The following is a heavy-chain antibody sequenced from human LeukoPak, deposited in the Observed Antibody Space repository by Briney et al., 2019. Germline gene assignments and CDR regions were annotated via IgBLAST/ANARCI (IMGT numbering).Heavy chain of an antibody. D-gene: IGHD6-13*01. CDR1: GFTFSSYW. CDR3: ARDPQDSSSWYFDY. CDR2: IKQDGSEK. Sequence: GSLRLSCAASGFTFSSYWMSWVRQAPGKGLEWVANIKQDGSEKYYVDSVKGRFTISRDNAKNSLYLQMNSLRAEDTAVYYCARDPQDSSSWYFDYWGQGTLVTVSS. V-gene: IGHV3-7*01. J-gene: IGHJ4*02.